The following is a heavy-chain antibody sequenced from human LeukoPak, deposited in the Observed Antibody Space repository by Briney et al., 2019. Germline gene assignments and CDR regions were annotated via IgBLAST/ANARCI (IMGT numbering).Heavy chain of an antibody. D-gene: IGHD4-23*01. CDR3: AKYAPSTTVATRYFDY. V-gene: IGHV3-23*01. J-gene: IGHJ4*02. CDR1: GFTFSNYA. CDR2: IGSPDGNT. Sequence: GGSLRLSCAASGFTFSNYAMGWVRQAPGKGLEWVSVIGSPDGNTHYADSVKGRFTISRDNSKNMLYLQMNSLRAEDTAEYYCAKYAPSTTVATRYFDYWGQGTLVTVSS.